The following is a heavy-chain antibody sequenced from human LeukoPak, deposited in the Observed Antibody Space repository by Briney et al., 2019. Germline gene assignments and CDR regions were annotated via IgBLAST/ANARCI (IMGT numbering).Heavy chain of an antibody. V-gene: IGHV3-7*01. J-gene: IGHJ4*02. Sequence: GGSLRLSCVASGFSFSSYTMSWVRQAPGKGLEWVAKMKEDGSDIHYVGSVKGRFTICRDNVKNSLCLQMSSLRVEDTAVYYCARGGARYLDSWGQGILVTVSS. CDR3: ARGGARYLDS. CDR2: MKEDGSDI. D-gene: IGHD3-9*01. CDR1: GFSFSSYT.